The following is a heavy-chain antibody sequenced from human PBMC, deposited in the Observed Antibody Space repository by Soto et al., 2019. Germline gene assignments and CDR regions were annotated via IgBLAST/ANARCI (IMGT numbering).Heavy chain of an antibody. J-gene: IGHJ6*02. CDR1: GGTFSSYA. Sequence: QVQLVQSGAEVKKPGSSVKVSCKASGGTFSSYAISWVRQAPGQGLEWMGGIIPIFGTANYAQKFQGRVTITADESTSTAYMELSSLRSEDTAVYYCARGAWQGCSSTSCYTSYYYGMDVWGQGTTVTVSS. CDR3: ARGAWQGCSSTSCYTSYYYGMDV. V-gene: IGHV1-69*01. D-gene: IGHD2-2*02. CDR2: IIPIFGTA.